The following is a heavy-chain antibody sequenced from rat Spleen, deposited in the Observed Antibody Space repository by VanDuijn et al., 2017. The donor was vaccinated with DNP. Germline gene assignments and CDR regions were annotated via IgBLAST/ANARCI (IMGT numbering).Heavy chain of an antibody. Sequence: QVQLKESGPGLVQPSQTLSLTCTVSGFSLTSYGLSWVRQPPGEGLEWIGVIWSGGSTDYNSALKSRLSISRDTSKSQVFLKMNSLQTEDTAMYFCARWHLYLSYFDYWGQGVMVTVSS. CDR3: ARWHLYLSYFDY. V-gene: IGHV2-16*01. D-gene: IGHD1-2*01. J-gene: IGHJ2*01. CDR2: IWSGGST. CDR1: GFSLTSYG.